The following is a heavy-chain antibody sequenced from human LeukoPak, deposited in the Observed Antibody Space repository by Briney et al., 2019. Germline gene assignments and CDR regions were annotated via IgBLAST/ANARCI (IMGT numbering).Heavy chain of an antibody. D-gene: IGHD3-16*01. CDR2: ISSSSSHI. Sequence: PGGSLRLSCAASGFTFSSYTMNWVRQAPGKGLEWVSLISSSSSHIHYADSVRGRFTISRDNSKNTLYLQMNSLRAEDMAVYYCAKVFGSAAFDYWGQGTLVTVSS. CDR1: GFTFSSYT. J-gene: IGHJ4*02. V-gene: IGHV3-21*01. CDR3: AKVFGSAAFDY.